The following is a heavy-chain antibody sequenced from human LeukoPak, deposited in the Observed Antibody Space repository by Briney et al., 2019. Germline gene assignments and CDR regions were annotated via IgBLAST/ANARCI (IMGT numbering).Heavy chain of an antibody. J-gene: IGHJ4*02. D-gene: IGHD6-13*01. CDR3: ARAERAAAPDY. Sequence: GTPLSLLCAACGFPFSSYSMHGVREAPGKGLEGVAVISFDGGTKYYADSVKGRFTISRDNSKNTLYFQMNSLRVEDTAVYYCARAERAAAPDYWGQGTLVTVSS. CDR1: GFPFSSYS. CDR2: ISFDGGTK. V-gene: IGHV3-30*14.